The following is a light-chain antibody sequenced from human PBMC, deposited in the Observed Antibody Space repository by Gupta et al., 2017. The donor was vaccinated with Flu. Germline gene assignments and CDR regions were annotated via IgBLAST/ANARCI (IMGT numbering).Light chain of an antibody. V-gene: IGKV3-11*01. CDR1: QSVSSY. J-gene: IGKJ5*01. CDR3: QQRSNWPPIT. CDR2: DAS. Sequence: EIVLTQSPATLSLSPGERATLSCRASQSVSSYLAWYKQKPGQAPRLLIYDASNRDTGIPARFSGSGYGKDFTLTISSREPEDFAVYYCQQRSNWPPITFGQGTLLEIK.